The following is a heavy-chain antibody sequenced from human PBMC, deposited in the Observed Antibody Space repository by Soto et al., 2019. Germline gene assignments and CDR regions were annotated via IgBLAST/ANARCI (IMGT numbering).Heavy chain of an antibody. Sequence: SETLSLTCTVSGGTISSGGYYWSWIRQHPGKGLEWIGYIFYRGITYYNPSLESRVAMSVDTSKNQFSLKMSSVTAADTAVYYCARAHYYDSSGCNFDYWGQGTLVTVSS. D-gene: IGHD3-22*01. CDR2: IFYRGIT. CDR3: ARAHYYDSSGCNFDY. J-gene: IGHJ4*02. V-gene: IGHV4-31*03. CDR1: GGTISSGGYY.